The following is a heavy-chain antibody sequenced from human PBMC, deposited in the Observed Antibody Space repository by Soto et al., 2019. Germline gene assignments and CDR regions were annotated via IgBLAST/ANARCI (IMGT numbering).Heavy chain of an antibody. V-gene: IGHV1-3*01. CDR2: LNAGNRNT. D-gene: IGHD3-10*01. CDR1: GCTFTCYA. Sequence: SSVKVSCKASGCTFTCYAMHWVRQAPVQRLEWMVWLNAGNRNTKYSQKFQGRVTITRETSASTAYMQLSSLRSEDTAVYYCARKGLLWFGESHGWFDPLGQGTLVTVS. CDR3: ARKGLLWFGESHGWFDP. J-gene: IGHJ5*02.